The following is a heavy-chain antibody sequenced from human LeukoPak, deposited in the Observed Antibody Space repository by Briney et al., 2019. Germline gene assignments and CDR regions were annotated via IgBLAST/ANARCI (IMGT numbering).Heavy chain of an antibody. J-gene: IGHJ4*02. CDR1: GFTFSNAW. V-gene: IGHV3-15*01. CDR2: IKSKTDGGTR. CDR3: ATGGIAATGTYFDY. D-gene: IGHD6-13*01. Sequence: GGSLRLSCAASGFTFSNAWMSWVRQAPGKGLEWVGRIKSKTDGGTRDYAAPVKGRFTISRDESENTLYLQMNSLKTEDTAVYYCATGGIAATGTYFDYWGQGTLVTVSS.